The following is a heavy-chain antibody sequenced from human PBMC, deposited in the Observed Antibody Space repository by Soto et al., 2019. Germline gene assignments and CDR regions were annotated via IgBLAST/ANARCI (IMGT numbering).Heavy chain of an antibody. D-gene: IGHD6-19*01. CDR2: IHNSGGT. J-gene: IGHJ4*02. CDR3: ARVDQWLGTYYFDY. V-gene: IGHV4-59*01. CDR1: GHSIARYY. Sequence: QVQLQESGPGLVKPSETLSLTCSVSGHSIARYYWSWIRQPPGKGLEWIGFIHNSGGTTYNPSLKSRVTILEDTSKSQVSLKLSSVTAADTAVYYCARVDQWLGTYYFDYWGRGTLVTVSS.